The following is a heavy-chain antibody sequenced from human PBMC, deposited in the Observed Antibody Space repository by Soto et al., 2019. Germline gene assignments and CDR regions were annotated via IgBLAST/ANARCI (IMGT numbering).Heavy chain of an antibody. D-gene: IGHD6-13*01. Sequence: PGGSLRLSCAASGFTFSDYYMGWIRQAPGKGLEWVSYISSSGSTIYYADSVKGRFTISRDNAKNSLYLQMNSLRAEDTAVYYCARAIYSSSWYPAGPDYWGQGTLVTVSS. CDR3: ARAIYSSSWYPAGPDY. CDR2: ISSSGSTI. V-gene: IGHV3-11*01. CDR1: GFTFSDYY. J-gene: IGHJ4*02.